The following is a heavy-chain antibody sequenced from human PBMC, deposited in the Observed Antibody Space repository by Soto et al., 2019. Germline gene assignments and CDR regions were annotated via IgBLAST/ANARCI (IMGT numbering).Heavy chain of an antibody. D-gene: IGHD2-21*02. J-gene: IGHJ4*02. CDR1: GYTFTSYA. V-gene: IGHV1-3*01. CDR3: ARAVAVTADFDY. CDR2: INAGNGNT. Sequence: GASVKVSCKAAGYTFTSYAMHWVRQAPGQRLEWMGWINAGNGNTKYSQKFQGRVTITRDTSASTAYMELSSLRSEDTAVYYCARAVAVTADFDYLGQGTLVTGSS.